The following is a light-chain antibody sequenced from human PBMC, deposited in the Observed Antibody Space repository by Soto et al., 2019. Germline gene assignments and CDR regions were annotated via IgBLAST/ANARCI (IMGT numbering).Light chain of an antibody. V-gene: IGKV1-5*03. J-gene: IGKJ1*01. CDR1: QTISSW. CDR3: QHYNSYPEA. CDR2: KAS. Sequence: DIVITQSPSTVSGSVGDRVTITCRASQTISSWLAWYQQKPGKAPKLLIYKASTLKSGVPSRFSGNGSGTEFTLTISSLQPDDFATYYCQHYNSYPEAFGQGAKADNK.